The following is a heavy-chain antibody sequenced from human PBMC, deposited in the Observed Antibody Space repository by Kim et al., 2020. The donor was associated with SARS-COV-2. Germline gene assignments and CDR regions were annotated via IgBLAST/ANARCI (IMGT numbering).Heavy chain of an antibody. J-gene: IGHJ4*02. Sequence: GGSLRLSCAASGFTFSSYALHWVRQAPGKGLEWVTVISYDGTNKHYADSVKGRFTVSRDNSKNTLYLQMNSLRAEDTAVYYCAREGYDSSGYYLPWGQGTLVTVSS. V-gene: IGHV3-30*04. D-gene: IGHD3-22*01. CDR2: ISYDGTNK. CDR3: AREGYDSSGYYLP. CDR1: GFTFSSYA.